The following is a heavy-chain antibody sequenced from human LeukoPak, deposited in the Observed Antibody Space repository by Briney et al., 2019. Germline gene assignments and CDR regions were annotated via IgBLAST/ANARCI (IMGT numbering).Heavy chain of an antibody. CDR3: ATTNSGSYYIFGAFDI. D-gene: IGHD1-26*01. J-gene: IGHJ3*02. V-gene: IGHV1-24*01. Sequence: ASVKVSCKVSGYTLTELSMHWVRQAPGKGLEWTGGFDPEDGETIYAQKFQGRVTMTEDTSTDTAYMELSSLRSEDTAVYYCATTNSGSYYIFGAFDIWGQGTMVTVSS. CDR2: FDPEDGET. CDR1: GYTLTELS.